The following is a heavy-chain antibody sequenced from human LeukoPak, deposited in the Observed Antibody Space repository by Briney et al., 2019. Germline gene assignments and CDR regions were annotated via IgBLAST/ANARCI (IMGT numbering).Heavy chain of an antibody. V-gene: IGHV3-23*01. D-gene: IGHD4-17*01. J-gene: IGHJ6*03. CDR3: AKNDYGDYGYYYYYYMDV. CDR1: GFTFSSYA. CDR2: VSGSGGST. Sequence: GGSLRLSCAASGFTFSSYAMSWVRQAPGKGLEWVSAVSGSGGSTYYADSVKGRFTISRDNSKNTLYLQMNSLRAEDTAVYYCAKNDYGDYGYYYYYYMDVWGKGTTVTVSS.